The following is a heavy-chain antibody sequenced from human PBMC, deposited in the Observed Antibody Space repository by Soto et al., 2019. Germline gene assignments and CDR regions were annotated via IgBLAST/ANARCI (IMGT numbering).Heavy chain of an antibody. D-gene: IGHD6-6*01. CDR1: GYSFTSYW. CDR2: IYPGDSDT. Sequence: GESLKISCKGSGYSFTSYWIGWVRQMPGKGLEWMGIIYPGDSDTRYSPSFQGQVTISADKSISTAYLQWSSLKASDTAMYYCARHLATRSIAARPSVDYYYVMDVRSQVTTGTVSS. J-gene: IGHJ6*02. CDR3: ARHLATRSIAARPSVDYYYVMDV. V-gene: IGHV5-51*01.